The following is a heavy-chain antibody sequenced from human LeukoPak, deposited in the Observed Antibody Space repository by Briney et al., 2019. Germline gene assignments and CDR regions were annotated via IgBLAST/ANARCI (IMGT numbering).Heavy chain of an antibody. J-gene: IGHJ4*02. V-gene: IGHV3-30-3*01. CDR3: ATLPPSPNSMIVVVLDY. Sequence: PGGSLRLSCAASGFTFSSYAMHWVRQAPGKGREWVAVISYDGSNKYYADSVKGRFTISRDNSKNTLYLQMNSLRSEDTAVYYCATLPPSPNSMIVVVLDYWGQGTLVTVSS. CDR1: GFTFSSYA. D-gene: IGHD3-22*01. CDR2: ISYDGSNK.